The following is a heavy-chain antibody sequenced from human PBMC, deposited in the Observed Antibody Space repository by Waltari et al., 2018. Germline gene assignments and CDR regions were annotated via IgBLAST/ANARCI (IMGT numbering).Heavy chain of an antibody. CDR3: ARGGLDYYDSSCSDY. D-gene: IGHD3-22*01. CDR2: SRSSSSTI. CDR1: GFTFSSYS. J-gene: IGHJ4*02. V-gene: IGHV3-48*01. Sequence: EVQLVESGGGLVQPGGSLRLSCAASGFTFSSYSMNWVRQAPGTGLEWVSYSRSSSSTIHYAASVKGRFTISGDNAKNSLYLQMNSLRAEDTAVYYCARGGLDYYDSSCSDYWGQGTLVTVSS.